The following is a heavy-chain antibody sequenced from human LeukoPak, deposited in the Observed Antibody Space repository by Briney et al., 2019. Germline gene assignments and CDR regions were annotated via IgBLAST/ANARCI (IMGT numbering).Heavy chain of an antibody. J-gene: IGHJ6*02. CDR3: ATEKNCSSTDCSAGMDV. V-gene: IGHV1-24*01. CDR1: GYMFSELS. Sequence: GASVKVSCKVSGYMFSELSMHWVRQARGKGLEWMGSFDPVDGETIYAQKFQGRVTMTEDTSTDTAYMELSSLRSEDTAVYYCATEKNCSSTDCSAGMDVWGQGTTVAVSS. D-gene: IGHD2-2*01. CDR2: FDPVDGET.